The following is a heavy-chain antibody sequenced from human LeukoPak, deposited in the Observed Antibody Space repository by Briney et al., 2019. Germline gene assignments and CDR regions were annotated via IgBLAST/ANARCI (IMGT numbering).Heavy chain of an antibody. D-gene: IGHD2-15*01. CDR3: ARSQGYCSGGSCLQGDWFDP. J-gene: IGHJ5*02. CDR1: GYSFAAYW. CDR2: IYPGDSDT. Sequence: GESLKISCQGSGYSFAAYWVAWVRLMPGKGLEWMGIIYPGDSDTRHSPSFQGQVTISADKSISTAYLQWGSLKASDTAMYYCARSQGYCSGGSCLQGDWFDPWGQGTLVTVSS. V-gene: IGHV5-51*01.